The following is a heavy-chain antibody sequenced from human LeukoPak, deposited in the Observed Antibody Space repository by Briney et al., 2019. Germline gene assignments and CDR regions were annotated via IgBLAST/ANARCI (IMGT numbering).Heavy chain of an antibody. CDR1: GXXXXXXSXX. V-gene: IGHV4-39*01. D-gene: IGHD2-15*01. CDR3: ARHPYCSGGSCYDY. Sequence: TSETLSLTCTVXGXXXXXXSXXXXXXRXPXXKGXEXXGSIYYSXSTYYNPSLKSRVTISVDTSKNQFSLKLSSVTAADTAVYYCARHPYCSGGSCYDYWGQGTLVTVSS. J-gene: IGHJ4*02. CDR2: IYYSXST.